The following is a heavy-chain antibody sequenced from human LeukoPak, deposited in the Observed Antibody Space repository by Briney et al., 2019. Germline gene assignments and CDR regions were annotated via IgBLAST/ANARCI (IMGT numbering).Heavy chain of an antibody. Sequence: ASVKVSCKASGYTFTSYGISWVRQAPGQGLEWMGWISAYNGNTNYAQKFQGRVTMTTDTSTSTAYMELRSLRSDDTAVYYCAREGVWFGELSDYFDYWGQGTLVTVSS. J-gene: IGHJ4*02. CDR3: AREGVWFGELSDYFDY. CDR1: GYTFTSYG. V-gene: IGHV1-18*01. CDR2: ISAYNGNT. D-gene: IGHD3-10*01.